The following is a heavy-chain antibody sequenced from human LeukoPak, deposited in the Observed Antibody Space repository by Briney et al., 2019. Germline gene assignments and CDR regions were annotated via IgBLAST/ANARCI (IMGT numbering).Heavy chain of an antibody. CDR3: ARDNYGLFDY. Sequence: SEALSLTCTVSGGSISSYSWSWVRQPLGRGLEWIGYIYYSGSTTYNPSLKSRVTISLDTSNNQFSLKLSSVTAADTAVYYCARDNYGLFDYWGQGTLVTVSS. V-gene: IGHV4-59*12. D-gene: IGHD4-17*01. J-gene: IGHJ4*02. CDR1: GGSISSYS. CDR2: IYYSGST.